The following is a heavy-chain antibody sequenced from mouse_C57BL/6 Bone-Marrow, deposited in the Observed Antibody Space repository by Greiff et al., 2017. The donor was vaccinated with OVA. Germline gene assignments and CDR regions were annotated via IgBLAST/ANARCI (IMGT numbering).Heavy chain of an antibody. J-gene: IGHJ1*03. CDR3: ARHTMVTGDWYFDV. V-gene: IGHV5-6*02. Sequence: EVKLVESGGDLVKPGGSLKLSCAASGFTFSSYGMSWVRQTPDKRLEWVATISSGGSYTYYPDSVKGRFTISRDNAKNTLYLQMSSLKSEDTAMYYCARHTMVTGDWYFDVWGTGTTVTVSS. CDR1: GFTFSSYG. D-gene: IGHD2-2*01. CDR2: ISSGGSYT.